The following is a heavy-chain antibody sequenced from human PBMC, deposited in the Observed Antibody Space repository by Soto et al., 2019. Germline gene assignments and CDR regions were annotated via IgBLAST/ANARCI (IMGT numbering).Heavy chain of an antibody. J-gene: IGHJ6*02. Sequence: PSQTLSLTCAISGDSVSSNSAAWNWIRQSPSRGLEWLGRTYYRSKWYNDYAVSVKSRITINPDTSKNQFSLQLNSVTPEDTAVYYCARDPIAAAGREVNYGMDAWGQGTTVTVSS. CDR3: ARDPIAAAGREVNYGMDA. V-gene: IGHV6-1*01. D-gene: IGHD6-13*01. CDR1: GDSVSSNSAA. CDR2: TYYRSKWYN.